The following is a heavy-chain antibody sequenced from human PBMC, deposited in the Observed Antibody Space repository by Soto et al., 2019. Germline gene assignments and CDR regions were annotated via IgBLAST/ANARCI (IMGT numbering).Heavy chain of an antibody. CDR2: IYYSGST. V-gene: IGHV4-31*03. J-gene: IGHJ2*01. CDR1: GGSISSGGYY. CDR3: ATPGPSGYWYFDL. Sequence: QVQLQESGPGLVKPSQTLSLTCTVSGGSISSGGYYWSWIRQHPGKGLEWIGYIYYSGSTYYNPSPKSRVTISADTSKNPFSLKLSSVTAADTTVYYCATPGPSGYWYFDLWGRGTLVTVSS.